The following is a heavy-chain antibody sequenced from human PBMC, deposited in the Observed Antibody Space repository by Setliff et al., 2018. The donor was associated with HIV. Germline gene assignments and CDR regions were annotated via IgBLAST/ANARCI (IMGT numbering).Heavy chain of an antibody. Sequence: SETLSLTCAVYGGSFSGYYWSWIRQPPGKGLEWIGTIYYSGSTYYKPSLKSRGTISVDTSKNQLYLKLNSVTAADSAVYYCTLTSRLDGYFDPWGQGTLVTVSS. CDR1: GGSFSGYY. J-gene: IGHJ5*02. CDR3: TLTSRLDGYFDP. V-gene: IGHV4-34*11. D-gene: IGHD5-12*01. CDR2: IYYSGST.